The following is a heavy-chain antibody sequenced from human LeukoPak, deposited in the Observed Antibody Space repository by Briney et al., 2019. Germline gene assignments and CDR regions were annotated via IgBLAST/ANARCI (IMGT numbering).Heavy chain of an antibody. CDR1: GASVSSDRYY. Sequence: SETLSLTCIVSGASVSSDRYYWSWIRQPAGKGLEWIGRIYTSGSTNYNPSLKGRVTISIDTSKNQFSLKLSSVTAADTAVYYCARDEWLLDAFGIWGQGTMVTVSS. D-gene: IGHD3-3*01. CDR2: IYTSGST. CDR3: ARDEWLLDAFGI. J-gene: IGHJ3*02. V-gene: IGHV4-61*10.